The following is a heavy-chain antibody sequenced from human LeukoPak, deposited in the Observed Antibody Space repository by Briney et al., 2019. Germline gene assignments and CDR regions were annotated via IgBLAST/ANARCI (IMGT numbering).Heavy chain of an antibody. D-gene: IGHD1-26*01. CDR1: GGTFSSYA. CDR2: ISAYNGNA. Sequence: ASVKVSCKASGGTFSSYAISWVRQAPGQGLEWMGWISAYNGNANYAQKLQGRVTMTTDTSTSTAYMELRSLRSDDTAVYYCARDTEGELLGSRAFDYWGQGTLVTVSS. V-gene: IGHV1-18*01. CDR3: ARDTEGELLGSRAFDY. J-gene: IGHJ4*02.